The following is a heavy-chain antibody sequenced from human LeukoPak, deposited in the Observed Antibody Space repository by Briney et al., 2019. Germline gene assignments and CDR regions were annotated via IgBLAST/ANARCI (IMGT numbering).Heavy chain of an antibody. D-gene: IGHD6-19*01. CDR1: GFTFSSYA. Sequence: PGGSLRLSCAASGFTFSSYAMHWVRQAPGKGLEWVAVISYDGSNKYYADSVKGRFTISRDNSKNTLYLQMNSLRAEDTAVYYCARVMGQWLALANYYYGMDVWGQGTTVTVSS. CDR3: ARVMGQWLALANYYYGMDV. V-gene: IGHV3-30-3*01. J-gene: IGHJ6*02. CDR2: ISYDGSNK.